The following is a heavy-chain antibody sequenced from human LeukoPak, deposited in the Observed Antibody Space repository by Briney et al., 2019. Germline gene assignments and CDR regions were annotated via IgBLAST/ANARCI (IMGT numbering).Heavy chain of an antibody. CDR3: ARGRGYGGNVGFGY. D-gene: IGHD4-23*01. Sequence: SETLSLTCTVSGGSISSYYWSWIRQPPGKGLEWIGEINHSGSTNYNPSLKSRVTISVDTSKNQFSLKLSSVTAADTAVYYCARGRGYGGNVGFGYWGQGTLVTVSS. J-gene: IGHJ4*02. CDR1: GGSISSYY. CDR2: INHSGST. V-gene: IGHV4-34*01.